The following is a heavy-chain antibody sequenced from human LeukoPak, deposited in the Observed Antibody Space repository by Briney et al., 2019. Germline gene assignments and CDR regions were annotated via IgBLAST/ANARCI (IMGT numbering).Heavy chain of an antibody. CDR2: ISHDGSYE. J-gene: IGHJ4*02. D-gene: IGHD3-10*01. CDR3: AKDGLWFGDLTYFDY. V-gene: IGHV3-30*18. CDR1: GFTFSSFG. Sequence: GGSLRLSCAGSGFTFSSFGMHWVRQAPGKGLEWVAVISHDGSYEYYADSTKGRFTISRDTSKNTLYLQMNSLRAEDTAVYYCAKDGLWFGDLTYFDYWGQGVLVTVSS.